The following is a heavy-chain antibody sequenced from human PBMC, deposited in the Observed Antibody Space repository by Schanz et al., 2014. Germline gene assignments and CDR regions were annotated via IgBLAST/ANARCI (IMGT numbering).Heavy chain of an antibody. CDR3: AKGMGYCSGGTCYDYYYYGVDV. V-gene: IGHV3-23*04. CDR2: ISHSGGSK. Sequence: VQLVESGGGLVQPGGSLRLSCAASGFTFNSYAMTWVRQAPGKGLEWVSSISHSGGSKYYADSVKGRFTISRDNSENTLYLQMNSLSADDTAVFYCAKGMGYCSGGTCYDYYYYGVDVWGRGTTVTVSS. D-gene: IGHD2-15*01. CDR1: GFTFNSYA. J-gene: IGHJ6*02.